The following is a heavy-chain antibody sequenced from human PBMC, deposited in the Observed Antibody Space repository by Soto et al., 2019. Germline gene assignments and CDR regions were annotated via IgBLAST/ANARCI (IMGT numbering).Heavy chain of an antibody. CDR1: GYTLTELS. CDR3: ATQAPLLRFLEWSTPLYYYYYYYMDV. CDR2: FDPEDGET. J-gene: IGHJ6*03. D-gene: IGHD3-3*01. Sequence: ASVKVSCKVSGYTLTELSMHWVRQAPGKGLEWMGGFDPEDGETIYAQKFQGRVTMTEDTSTDTAYMELSSLRSEDTAVYYCATQAPLLRFLEWSTPLYYYYYYYMDVWGKGTTVTVSS. V-gene: IGHV1-24*01.